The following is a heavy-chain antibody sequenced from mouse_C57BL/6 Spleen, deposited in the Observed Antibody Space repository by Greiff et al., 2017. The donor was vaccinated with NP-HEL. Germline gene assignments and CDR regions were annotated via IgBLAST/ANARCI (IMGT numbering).Heavy chain of an antibody. Sequence: EVKLVESGGGLVKPGGSLKLSCAASGFTFSSYAMSWVRQTPEKRLEWVATISDGGSYTYYPDNVKGRFTISRDNAKNNLYLQMSHMKSEDTAMYYCARDKGYPDTGYAMDYWGQGTSVTVSS. D-gene: IGHD1-1*01. CDR1: GFTFSSYA. CDR2: ISDGGSYT. CDR3: ARDKGYPDTGYAMDY. J-gene: IGHJ4*01. V-gene: IGHV5-4*01.